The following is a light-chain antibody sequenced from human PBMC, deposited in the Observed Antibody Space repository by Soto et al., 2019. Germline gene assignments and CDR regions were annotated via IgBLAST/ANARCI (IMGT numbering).Light chain of an antibody. CDR3: TSYTISNTWV. CDR1: NSDVGFYDY. Sequence: QSALTQPASVSGSPGQSITISCTGTNSDVGFYDYVSWYQQHPGKAPKLMIFDVSDRPSGVSNRFSGSKSGNTASLTISGLQDEDEADYYCTSYTISNTWVFGGGTKVTVL. V-gene: IGLV2-14*03. CDR2: DVS. J-gene: IGLJ3*02.